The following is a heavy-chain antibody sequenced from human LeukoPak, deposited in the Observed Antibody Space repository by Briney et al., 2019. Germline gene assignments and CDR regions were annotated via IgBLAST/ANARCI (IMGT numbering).Heavy chain of an antibody. CDR3: ATDPKRSPDPDFDY. J-gene: IGHJ4*02. Sequence: ASVKVSCKVSGYTLTELSMHWVRQAPGKGLEWMGGFDPEDGETIYAQKFQGRVTMTEDTSTDTAYIELSSLRSEDTAVYYCATDPKRSPDPDFDYWGQGTLVTVSS. V-gene: IGHV1-24*01. CDR1: GYTLTELS. CDR2: FDPEDGET. D-gene: IGHD1-14*01.